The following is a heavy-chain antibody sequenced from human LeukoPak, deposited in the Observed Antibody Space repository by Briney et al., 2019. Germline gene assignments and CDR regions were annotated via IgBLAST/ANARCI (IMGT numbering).Heavy chain of an antibody. D-gene: IGHD3-3*01. V-gene: IGHV3-21*01. CDR3: ARDSVSGYDFWSGYYTGYGPGSRYFDY. Sequence: GGFLRLSCAASGFTFSSYSMNWVRQAPGKGLEWVSSISSSSSYIYYADSVKGRFTISRDNAKNSLYLQMNSLRAEDTAVYYCARDSVSGYDFWSGYYTGYGPGSRYFDYWGQGTLVTVSS. CDR2: ISSSSSYI. CDR1: GFTFSSYS. J-gene: IGHJ4*02.